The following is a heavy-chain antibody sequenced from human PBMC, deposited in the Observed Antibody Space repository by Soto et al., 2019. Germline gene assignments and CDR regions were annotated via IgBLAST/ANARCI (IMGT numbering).Heavy chain of an antibody. D-gene: IGHD2-8*02. CDR1: GGCFGNYY. CDR2: IYYRGST. CDR3: ATGLFVPDNYFYYGVDV. V-gene: IGHV4-59*01. J-gene: IGHJ6*02. Sequence: QVQLQESGPGLVKPSETLSLACTVSGGCFGNYYWSWIRQPPGKGLEWIGYIYYRGSTNYNPSLKSRATISIDTSKHQLALRLSSVTAADSAVYYCATGLFVPDNYFYYGVDVWGHGTAVTISS.